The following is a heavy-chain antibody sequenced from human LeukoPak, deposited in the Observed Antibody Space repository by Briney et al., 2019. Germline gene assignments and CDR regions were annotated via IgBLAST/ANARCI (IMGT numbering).Heavy chain of an antibody. CDR3: GSNTGTVFDY. Sequence: SETLSLTCTVSGGFITAYYWSWIRQPPGKGLEWIGYVYYSGNTEYNPSLRSRVTISLDMSKHQFSLNLTSVTAADTAVYYCGSNTGTVFDYWGQGALITVSS. CDR2: VYYSGNT. D-gene: IGHD7-27*01. V-gene: IGHV4-59*01. J-gene: IGHJ4*02. CDR1: GGFITAYY.